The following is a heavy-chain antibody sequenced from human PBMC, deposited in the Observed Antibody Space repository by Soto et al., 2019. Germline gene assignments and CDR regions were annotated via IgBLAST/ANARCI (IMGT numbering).Heavy chain of an antibody. CDR3: TQIYGSGSWGWYFHS. CDR1: GFSRTTTGVG. V-gene: IGHV2-5*02. Sequence: QITLRESGPSLAKPTETLTLTCTFSGFSRTTTGVGVGWIRQPPGKALEWLAVVFWDDGERYSPSLKSRVTIAKDTSKNQVVLTMTNMDPVDTATYYCTQIYGSGSWGWYFHSWGQGTLVTVSS. D-gene: IGHD1-26*01. CDR2: VFWDDGE. J-gene: IGHJ4*02.